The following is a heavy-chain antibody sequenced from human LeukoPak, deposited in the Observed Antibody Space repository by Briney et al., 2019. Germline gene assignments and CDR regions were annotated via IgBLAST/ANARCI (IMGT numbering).Heavy chain of an antibody. CDR1: GFTFSISG. D-gene: IGHD3-16*01. J-gene: IGHJ4*01. CDR2: INSDVSST. Sequence: PGGSLRLSCAASGFTFSISGMHWVRQAPGKGLEWVSLINSDVSSTWYADSVKGRFTISRDNAKNTLYLQMDSLRAEDTAVYYCVEGEYYLDSWGQGTLVTVSS. CDR3: VEGEYYLDS. V-gene: IGHV3-74*01.